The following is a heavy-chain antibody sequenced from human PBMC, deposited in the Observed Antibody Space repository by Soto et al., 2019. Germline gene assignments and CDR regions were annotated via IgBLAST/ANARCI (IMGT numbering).Heavy chain of an antibody. CDR2: IRSNGRT. CDR3: ARLDCSGGSCYPYYFEH. Sequence: GGSLRLSCAASGFTFSASAMHWVRQASGKGLEWVGRIRSNGRTAYAASMQGRFTISRDDSKKTACLQLNSLKTDDTAVYYCARLDCSGGSCYPYYFEHWGQGALVTVSS. D-gene: IGHD2-15*01. CDR1: GFTFSASA. J-gene: IGHJ4*02. V-gene: IGHV3-73*01.